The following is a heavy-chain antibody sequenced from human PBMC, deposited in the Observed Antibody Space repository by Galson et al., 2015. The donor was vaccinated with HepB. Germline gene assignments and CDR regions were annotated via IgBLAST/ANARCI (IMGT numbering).Heavy chain of an antibody. CDR3: ARDFGSSSGRDYYYYGMDV. CDR2: ISISTTTI. J-gene: IGHJ6*02. Sequence: SLRLSCAASGFIFSSHSMNWVRQAPGKGLEWISYISISTTTIYYADSVKGRFTISRDNSKNTLYLQMNSLRAEDTAVYYCARDFGSSSGRDYYYYGMDVWSQGTMVTVSS. D-gene: IGHD6-6*01. CDR1: GFIFSSHS. V-gene: IGHV3-48*01.